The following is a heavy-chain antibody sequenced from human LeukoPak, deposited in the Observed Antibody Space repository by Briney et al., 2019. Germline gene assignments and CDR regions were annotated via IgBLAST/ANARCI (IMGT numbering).Heavy chain of an antibody. D-gene: IGHD6-6*01. V-gene: IGHV3-30-3*01. CDR2: ISYDGSNK. J-gene: IGHJ6*02. CDR3: ARRAARFDWGVSYYYGMDV. CDR1: GFTFSSYA. Sequence: GGSLRLSCAASGFTFSSYAMHWVRQAPGKGLEWVAVISYDGSNKYYADSVKGRFTISRDNSKNTLYLQMNSLRAEDTAVYYCARRAARFDWGVSYYYGMDVWGQGTTVTVS.